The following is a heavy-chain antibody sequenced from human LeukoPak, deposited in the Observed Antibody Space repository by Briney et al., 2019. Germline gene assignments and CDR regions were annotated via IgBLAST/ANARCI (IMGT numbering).Heavy chain of an antibody. CDR2: IYTSGST. CDR1: GGSISSGSYY. V-gene: IGHV4-61*02. Sequence: SETLSLTCTVSGGSISSGSYYWSWIRQPAGKGLEWIGRIYTSGSTNYNPSLNSRVTISVDTSKNQFSLKLSSVTAADTAVYYCAREDGIWGQGTLVTVSS. J-gene: IGHJ4*02. CDR3: AREDGI.